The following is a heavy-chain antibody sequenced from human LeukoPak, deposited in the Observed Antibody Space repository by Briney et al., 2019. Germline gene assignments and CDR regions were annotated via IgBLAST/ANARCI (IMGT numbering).Heavy chain of an antibody. D-gene: IGHD3-22*01. CDR1: GYTFTSYH. CDR3: ARGMFDNSGHYYYFYYALDV. CDR2: MNAKSGHT. V-gene: IGHV1-8*01. J-gene: IGHJ6*02. Sequence: ASVKVSCKASGYTFTSYHIDWVRQAPGQGPEWMGWMNAKSGHTGYAQNLEGRVTMTRDTTTNTAYMELRGLRSEDTAVYFCARGMFDNSGHYYYFYYALDVWGQGTTVTVSS.